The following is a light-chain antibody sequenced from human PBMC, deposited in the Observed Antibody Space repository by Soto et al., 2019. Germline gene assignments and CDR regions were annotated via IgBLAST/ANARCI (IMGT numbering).Light chain of an antibody. J-gene: IGKJ3*01. CDR3: QPYYTTPLT. V-gene: IGKV4-1*01. CDR1: QTVLYSSNIKNY. CDR2: WAS. Sequence: DIVMTQSPDSLAVSLGERATINCRSSQTVLYSSNIKNYLAWYQQKPGQPPKLLIYWASTRQSGVPDRFSGSGSGTHFTLTISSLQAEDVAVYYCQPYYTTPLTFGPGTKVEIK.